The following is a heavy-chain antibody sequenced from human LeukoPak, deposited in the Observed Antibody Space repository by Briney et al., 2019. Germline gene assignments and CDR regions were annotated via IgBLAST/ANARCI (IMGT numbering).Heavy chain of an antibody. D-gene: IGHD1-14*01. CDR3: ARAYKASPLHNAIDS. J-gene: IGHJ4*02. Sequence: SETLSLTCAVYGGSFSGYFWSWIRQTPGKGLEWIGETDHSGTTNYNPSLKSRVITSPDTSKSQFSLKVNSVTAADTAVYYCARAYKASPLHNAIDSWGQGTLVTVSS. CDR1: GGSFSGYF. CDR2: TDHSGTT. V-gene: IGHV4-34*01.